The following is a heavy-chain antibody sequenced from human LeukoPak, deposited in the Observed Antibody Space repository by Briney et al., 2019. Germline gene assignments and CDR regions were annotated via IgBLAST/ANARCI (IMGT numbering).Heavy chain of an antibody. CDR1: GFTVSSNY. CDR3: ARDAVHQLLFDY. D-gene: IGHD2-2*01. V-gene: IGHV3-66*01. J-gene: IGHJ4*02. CDR2: IYSGGST. Sequence: GGSLRLSCAASGFTVSSNYMSWVRQAPGKGLEWVSVIYSGGSTYYADSVKGRFTISRDNSKNTLYLQMNSLRAEDTAVYYCARDAVHQLLFDYWGQGTLVTVSS.